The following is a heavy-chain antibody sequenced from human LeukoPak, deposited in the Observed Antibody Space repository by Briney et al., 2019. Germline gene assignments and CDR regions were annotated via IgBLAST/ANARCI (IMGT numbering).Heavy chain of an antibody. CDR3: ANENGGPDY. CDR2: ISSSSSYI. Sequence: PGGSLRLSCAASGFTFSSYSMNWVRKAPGKGLNWVSSISSSSSYIYYADSVKGRFIISRDNSKNTLYLQMSSVRAEDTAVYYCANENGGPDYWGQGTLVTVSS. CDR1: GFTFSSYS. J-gene: IGHJ4*02. V-gene: IGHV3-21*01. D-gene: IGHD3-10*01.